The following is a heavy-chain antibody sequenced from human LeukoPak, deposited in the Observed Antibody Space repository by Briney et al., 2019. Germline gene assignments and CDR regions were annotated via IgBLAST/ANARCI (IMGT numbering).Heavy chain of an antibody. Sequence: GGSLRLSCGAYGITFSNYGMHWVRQAPGKGLEWVSYISSSSTYIYYADSVTGRFTISRDNAKNSLYLQMNSLRAEDTALYYCARQAAATREDYFYYMDVWGKGTPVTVSS. CDR3: ARQAAATREDYFYYMDV. D-gene: IGHD6-25*01. CDR1: GITFSNYG. V-gene: IGHV3-21*05. J-gene: IGHJ6*03. CDR2: ISSSSTYI.